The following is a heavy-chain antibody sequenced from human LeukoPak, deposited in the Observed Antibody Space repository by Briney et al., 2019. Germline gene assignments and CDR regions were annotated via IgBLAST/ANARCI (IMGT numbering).Heavy chain of an antibody. J-gene: IGHJ4*02. CDR1: GGTFSSYA. D-gene: IGHD1-1*01. CDR3: ARMNYPDNWNDGEPDFDY. CDR2: IIPIFGTA. Sequence: GSSVKVSCKASGGTFSSYAISWVRQAPGQGLEWMGGIIPIFGTANYAQKFQGRVTITADESTSTAYMELSSLRSEDTAVYYYARMNYPDNWNDGEPDFDYWGQGTLVTVSS. V-gene: IGHV1-69*01.